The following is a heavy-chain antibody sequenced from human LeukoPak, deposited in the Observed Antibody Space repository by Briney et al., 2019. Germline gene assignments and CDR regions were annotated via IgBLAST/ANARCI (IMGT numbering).Heavy chain of an antibody. CDR2: TSSNGGRT. Sequence: GGSLSLSCSASGFPFSCYAVLCLPQAPGETLQYVAVTSSNGGRTYYADSVKGRFTISRDNSNNTLYLQMSSLRAADTAVDYCVKDVHSGYDYCYFDYWGQGTLVTVSS. J-gene: IGHJ4*02. D-gene: IGHD5-12*01. CDR3: VKDVHSGYDYCYFDY. V-gene: IGHV3-64D*06. CDR1: GFPFSCYA.